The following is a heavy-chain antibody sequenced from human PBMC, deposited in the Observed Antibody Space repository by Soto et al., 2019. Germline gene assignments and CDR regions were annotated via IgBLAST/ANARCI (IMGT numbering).Heavy chain of an antibody. D-gene: IGHD2-8*01. V-gene: IGHV1-18*01. CDR2: ISGYNGDT. CDR1: GYTFSRYG. Sequence: QGQLVQSGPEVKKPGASVKVSCKTSGYTFSRYGISWVRQAPGQGLAWMGWISGYNGDTNYAQKVQGRVTMTIDTTKYTSYMELRSLTSDDTAIYYCAKNGQPPYYYYGMDVWGQGTTVTVSS. CDR3: AKNGQPPYYYYGMDV. J-gene: IGHJ6*02.